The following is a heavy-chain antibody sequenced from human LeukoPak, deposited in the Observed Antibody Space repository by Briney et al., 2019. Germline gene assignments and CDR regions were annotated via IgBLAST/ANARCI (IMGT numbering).Heavy chain of an antibody. Sequence: PGGSLRLSCAASGFTFSSYAMSWVRQAPGKGLEWVSAIYGSGGSTYYADSVKGRFTIYRDNSKYTLYLKMNSVRAEDMDLYDCAKDLESIGAFDIWGQGTMVTVSS. CDR2: IYGSGGST. CDR1: GFTFSSYA. CDR3: AKDLESIGAFDI. V-gene: IGHV3-23*01. J-gene: IGHJ3*02.